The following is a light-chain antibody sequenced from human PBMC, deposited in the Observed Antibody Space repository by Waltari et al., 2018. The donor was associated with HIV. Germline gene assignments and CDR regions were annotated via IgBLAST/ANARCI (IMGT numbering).Light chain of an antibody. V-gene: IGLV2-23*02. CDR2: DVT. Sequence: QSALTQPASVSGSPGQSITISCTGTSSDVGGYNYVSWYQQHPGNAPQLVIYDVTKRPSGVSNRFSGSKSGNTASLTISGLQAEDEADYYCCSYAGSSTFAVFGGGTKLTVL. CDR3: CSYAGSSTFAV. CDR1: SSDVGGYNY. J-gene: IGLJ2*01.